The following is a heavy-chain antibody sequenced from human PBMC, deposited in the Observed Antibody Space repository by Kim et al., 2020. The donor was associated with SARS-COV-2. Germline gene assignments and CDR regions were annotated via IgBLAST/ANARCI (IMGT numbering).Heavy chain of an antibody. CDR3: ARDSGSWNDESHFDF. V-gene: IGHV1-2*02. Sequence: ASVKVSCKASGYTFTGNHIHWVRRAPGQGLQWMGWINPNSGVPNYAQKFQGRVTMTRDTSINTAYMEVSRLTSDDTAMYYCARDSGSWNDESHFDFWGQGTLVTVSS. CDR1: GYTFTGNH. J-gene: IGHJ4*02. D-gene: IGHD1-1*01. CDR2: INPNSGVP.